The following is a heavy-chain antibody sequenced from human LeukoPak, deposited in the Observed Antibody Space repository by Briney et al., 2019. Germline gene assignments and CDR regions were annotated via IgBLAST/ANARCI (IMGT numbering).Heavy chain of an antibody. J-gene: IGHJ3*02. V-gene: IGHV3-21*01. CDR2: ISSSSSYI. Sequence: GGSLRLSCAASGFTFSSYSMNWVRQAPGKGLEWVSSISSSSSYIYYADSVKGRFTISRDNAKNSLYLQMNSLRAEDTAVYYCARFPQLTAKGAFDIWGQGTMVTVSS. D-gene: IGHD6-13*01. CDR3: ARFPQLTAKGAFDI. CDR1: GFTFSSYS.